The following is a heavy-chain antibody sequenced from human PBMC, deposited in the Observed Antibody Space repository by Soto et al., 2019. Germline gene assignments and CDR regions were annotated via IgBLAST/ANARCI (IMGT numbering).Heavy chain of an antibody. D-gene: IGHD6-13*01. V-gene: IGHV4-59*01. CDR3: ARLRCSSRRYCNYMDV. CDR1: GGSIKSSD. J-gene: IGHJ6*03. Sequence: SETLSLTCTVSGGSIKSSDWSWIRQPPGKGLEWIGYIDYSGSTNYNPSLKRRPTISVDTSQNQFSLKLKSVTAADTAVYYCARLRCSSRRYCNYMDVWGQGTTVTLSS. CDR2: IDYSGST.